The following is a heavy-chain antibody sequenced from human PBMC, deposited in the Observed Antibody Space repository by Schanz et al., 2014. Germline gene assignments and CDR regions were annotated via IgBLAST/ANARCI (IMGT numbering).Heavy chain of an antibody. V-gene: IGHV1-69*02. CDR2: IIPILGIT. D-gene: IGHD6-19*01. CDR3: ARGLGDERWLDMNEAFDI. CDR1: GGTFSSYT. J-gene: IGHJ3*02. Sequence: QVQLVQSGAEVMKPGSSVKVSCKASGGTFSSYTINWVRQAPGQGLEWMGRIIPILGITNVAQTFQDRVTSTADKSTSTAYMELSSLRSEDTAVYYCARGLGDERWLDMNEAFDIWGQGTIDTVSS.